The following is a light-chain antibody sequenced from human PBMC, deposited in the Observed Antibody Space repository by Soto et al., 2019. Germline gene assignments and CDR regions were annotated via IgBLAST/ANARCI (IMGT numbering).Light chain of an antibody. CDR1: SADVGRYNY. V-gene: IGLV2-11*01. CDR3: CSYAGTYTLV. Sequence: QSALTQPRSVSGSPGQSVTISCTGTSADVGRYNYVSWYQHHPGKAPQLIIYDVRERPSGVPDRFSGSKSGNTASLTLPGLQPDDEADYYCCSYAGTYTLVFGGGTKLTVL. CDR2: DVR. J-gene: IGLJ3*02.